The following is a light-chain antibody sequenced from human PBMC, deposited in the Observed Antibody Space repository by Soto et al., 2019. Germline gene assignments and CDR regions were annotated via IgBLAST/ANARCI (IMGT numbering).Light chain of an antibody. J-gene: IGLJ1*01. CDR1: SSDVGSYNY. Sequence: QSALTQPASVSGSPGQSIAISCTGTSSDVGSYNYVCWYQHHPGKAPKMMMYDVSNRPSGVSNRFSGSKSGNTASLTISALQAEDEADYYCGSYTGSSTPYVFGSGTKLTVL. CDR2: DVS. CDR3: GSYTGSSTPYV. V-gene: IGLV2-14*03.